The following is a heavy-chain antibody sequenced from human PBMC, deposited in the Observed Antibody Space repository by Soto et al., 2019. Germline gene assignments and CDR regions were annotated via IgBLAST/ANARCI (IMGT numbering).Heavy chain of an antibody. CDR2: ISGSGGST. Sequence: PGGSLRLSCAVSGFTFDDNAMHWVRQAPEKGLEWVSGISGSGGSTYYADSVKGRFTISRDNSKNSLYLQMNSLRAEDTAVYYCAKDFGHYDILTGYPTFGSWGQGILVTVSS. V-gene: IGHV3-23*01. CDR3: AKDFGHYDILTGYPTFGS. J-gene: IGHJ4*02. D-gene: IGHD3-9*01. CDR1: GFTFDDNA.